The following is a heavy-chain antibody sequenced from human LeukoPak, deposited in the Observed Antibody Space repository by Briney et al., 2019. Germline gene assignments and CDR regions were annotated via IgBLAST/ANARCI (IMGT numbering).Heavy chain of an antibody. V-gene: IGHV3-23*01. CDR2: TSTSGGTT. J-gene: IGHJ4*02. Sequence: QPGGSLRLSCAASGFTFSNAWMSWVRQAPGKGLEWVSATSTSGGTTYYADSAKGRFTISRDNTKNTLYLQMNSLRAEETAVYYCAKIGYSSGWLHPYYFDYWGQGTLVTVSS. D-gene: IGHD6-19*01. CDR3: AKIGYSSGWLHPYYFDY. CDR1: GFTFSNAW.